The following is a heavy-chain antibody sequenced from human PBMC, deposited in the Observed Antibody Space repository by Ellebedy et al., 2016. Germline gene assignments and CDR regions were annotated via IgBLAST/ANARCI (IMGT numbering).Heavy chain of an antibody. J-gene: IGHJ5*02. V-gene: IGHV5-10-1*01. CDR3: ARRTTYSSGRKWFDP. CDR2: IDPSDSYT. D-gene: IGHD6-19*01. Sequence: GESLKISXKGSGYSFTSYWISWVRQMPGKGLEWMGRIDPSDSYTNYSPSFQGHVIISADKSISTAYLQWSSLKASDTAMYYCARRTTYSSGRKWFDPWGQGTLVTVSS. CDR1: GYSFTSYW.